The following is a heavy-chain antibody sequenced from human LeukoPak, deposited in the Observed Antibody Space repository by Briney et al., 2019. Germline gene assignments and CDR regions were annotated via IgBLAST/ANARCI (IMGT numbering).Heavy chain of an antibody. Sequence: GGSLRLSCAASGFTFSSYAMSWVRQAPGKGLEWASGISGSGGGTHYADSVKGRFTISRDNSKNPLDLQMNSLRAEDTAAYYFAKGWFDYFDSWGQGTLVTVSS. V-gene: IGHV3-23*01. D-gene: IGHD3-10*01. CDR1: GFTFSSYA. CDR3: AKGWFDYFDS. CDR2: ISGSGGGT. J-gene: IGHJ4*02.